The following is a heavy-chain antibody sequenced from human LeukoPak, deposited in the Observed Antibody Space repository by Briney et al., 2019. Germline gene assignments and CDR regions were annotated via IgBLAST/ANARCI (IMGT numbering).Heavy chain of an antibody. D-gene: IGHD1/OR15-1a*01. J-gene: IGHJ4*02. Sequence: PSETLSLTCTVSGGSISSGGYYWSWIRQHPGKGLEWIGYIYYSGSTNYNPSLKSRVTISVDTSKNQFSLKLSSVTAADTAVYYCARGYDPGTFDYWGQGTLVTVSS. V-gene: IGHV4-61*08. CDR2: IYYSGST. CDR1: GGSISSGGYY. CDR3: ARGYDPGTFDY.